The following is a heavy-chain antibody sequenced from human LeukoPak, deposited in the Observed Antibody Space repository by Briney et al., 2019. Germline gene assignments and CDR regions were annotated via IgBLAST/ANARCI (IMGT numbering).Heavy chain of an antibody. CDR3: ARGARRWNYPWSGYYFDY. V-gene: IGHV1-69*05. CDR1: GGTFSSYA. CDR2: IIPIFGTA. D-gene: IGHD1-7*01. Sequence: ASVKVSCKASGGTFSSYAISWVRQAPGQGLEWMGGIIPIFGTANYAQKFQGRVTMTTDTSTSTAYMELRSLRSDDTAVYYCARGARRWNYPWSGYYFDYWGQGTLVTVSS. J-gene: IGHJ4*02.